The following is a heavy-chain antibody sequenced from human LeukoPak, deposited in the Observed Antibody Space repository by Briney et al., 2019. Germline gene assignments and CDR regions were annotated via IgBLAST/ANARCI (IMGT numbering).Heavy chain of an antibody. CDR2: IIPIFGTA. CDR3: ARVETIAAAGNWFDP. J-gene: IGHJ5*02. CDR1: GGTFSSYA. Sequence: ASVKVSCKASGGTFSSYAISWVRQAPGQGLEWMGGIIPIFGTANYAQKFQGRVTITADESTSTAYMELSSLRSDDTAVYYCARVETIAAAGNWFDPWGQGTLVTVSS. D-gene: IGHD6-13*01. V-gene: IGHV1-69*13.